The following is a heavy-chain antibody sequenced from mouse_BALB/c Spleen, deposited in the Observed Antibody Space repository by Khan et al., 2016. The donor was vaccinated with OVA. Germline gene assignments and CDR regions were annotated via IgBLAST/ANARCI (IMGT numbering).Heavy chain of an antibody. Sequence: QVQLQQPGPEVVRPGVSVKISCKGSGYTFTDYAMHWVKQSHAKSLEWIGVISTHYGNIDYNQKFKDKATMTVDKSSNTAYMELARFTSEDPAMYYCARGSGNDRFDYWGQGTLVTVSA. CDR2: ISTHYGNI. CDR1: GYTFTDYA. J-gene: IGHJ3*01. CDR3: ARGSGNDRFDY. V-gene: IGHV1S137*01. D-gene: IGHD2-2*01.